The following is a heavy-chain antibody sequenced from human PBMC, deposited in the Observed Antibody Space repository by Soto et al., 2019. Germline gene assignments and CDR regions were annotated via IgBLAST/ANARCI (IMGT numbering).Heavy chain of an antibody. CDR3: AKQPLKVPLRFDY. CDR1: GFTFSTYA. CDR2: ISSSSGST. V-gene: IGHV3-23*01. J-gene: IGHJ4*02. Sequence: EEQLLESGGGLVQPGGSLRLSCAASGFTFSTYAMAWVRQAPGKGLEWVSSISSSSGSTFYADSVKGRFTISRDNSENTLSLQMNSLRAEDTAVYYCAKQPLKVPLRFDYWGQGTLVTVSS. D-gene: IGHD6-25*01.